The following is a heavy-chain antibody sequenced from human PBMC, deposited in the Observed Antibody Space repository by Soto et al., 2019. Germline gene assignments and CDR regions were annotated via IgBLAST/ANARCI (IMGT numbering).Heavy chain of an antibody. D-gene: IGHD6-13*01. CDR3: ASSPAYGSSWYGIPPDLSHGMDV. Sequence: GAQGKVSCKGSGYTFTSYYVHRGRHGPGQGLEWMGIINPRGGITTYAQKFQGRLTMTGDTSTSTVYMELSSLTSEDTAMYHCASSPAYGSSWYGIPPDLSHGMDVWGQGTTVTVSS. J-gene: IGHJ6*02. CDR1: GYTFTSYY. CDR2: INPRGGIT. V-gene: IGHV1-46*01.